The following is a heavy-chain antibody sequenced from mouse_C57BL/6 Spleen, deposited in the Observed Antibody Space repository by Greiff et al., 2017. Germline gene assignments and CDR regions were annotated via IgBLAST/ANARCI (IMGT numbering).Heavy chain of an antibody. Sequence: EVQVVESGGGLVKPGGSLKLSCAASGFTFSDYGMHWVRQAPEKGLEWVAYISSGSSTIYYADTVKGRFTISRDNAKNTLFLQMTSLRSEDTAMYYCARPPYDYDGDYYAMDYWGQGTSVTVSS. CDR2: ISSGSSTI. J-gene: IGHJ4*01. D-gene: IGHD2-4*01. CDR3: ARPPYDYDGDYYAMDY. V-gene: IGHV5-17*01. CDR1: GFTFSDYG.